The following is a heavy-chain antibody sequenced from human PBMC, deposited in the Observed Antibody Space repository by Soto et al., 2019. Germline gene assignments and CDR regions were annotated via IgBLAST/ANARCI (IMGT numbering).Heavy chain of an antibody. CDR1: GYTFTSYY. CDR3: ASVGCSGGSCYDYYYYMDV. CDR2: INPSGGST. Sequence: ASVKVSCKASGYTFTSYYMHWVRQAPGQGLEWMGIINPSGGSTSYAQKFQGRVTMTRDTSTSTVYMELSSLRSEDTAVYYCASVGCSGGSCYDYYYYMDVWGKGTTVTVSS. V-gene: IGHV1-46*03. D-gene: IGHD2-15*01. J-gene: IGHJ6*03.